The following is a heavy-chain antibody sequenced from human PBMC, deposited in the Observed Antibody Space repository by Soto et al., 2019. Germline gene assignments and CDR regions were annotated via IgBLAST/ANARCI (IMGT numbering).Heavy chain of an antibody. CDR2: IYSGGST. D-gene: IGHD3-3*01. CDR1: GFTVSSNY. CDR3: ARLEGRTRPYYDFWSGENYYYYGMDG. V-gene: IGHV3-53*01. Sequence: GGSLRLSCAASGFTVSSNYMSWVRQAPGKGLGGVSVIYSGGSTYYADSVKGRFTISRDNSKNTLYRQMNSLRAEDTAVYYCARLEGRTRPYYDFWSGENYYYYGMDGWGQGTTVPV. J-gene: IGHJ6*02.